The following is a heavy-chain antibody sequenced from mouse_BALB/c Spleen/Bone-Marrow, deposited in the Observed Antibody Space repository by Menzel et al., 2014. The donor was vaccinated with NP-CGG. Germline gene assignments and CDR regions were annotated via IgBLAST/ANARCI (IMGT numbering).Heavy chain of an antibody. CDR3: ARDVGYGNYFVY. D-gene: IGHD2-10*02. CDR1: GFTFSDFC. V-gene: IGHV7-1*02. J-gene: IGHJ3*01. CDR2: SRNKAKYYTT. Sequence: EVQRVESGGGLVQPGDSLRLSCATSGFTFSDFCMEWVRQPPGKRLEWIAASRNKAKYYTTEYSASVKGRFIVSRDTSQSVPYLQMNALRAEDTAIYYCARDVGYGNYFVYWGQGTLVTVSA.